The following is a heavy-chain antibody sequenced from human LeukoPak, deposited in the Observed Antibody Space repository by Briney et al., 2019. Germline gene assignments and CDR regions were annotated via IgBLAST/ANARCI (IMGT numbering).Heavy chain of an antibody. CDR2: IYYSGST. D-gene: IGHD3-10*01. J-gene: IGHJ3*02. CDR3: ARHSGIASEFDI. Sequence: SETLSLTCAVSGGSISSGGYYWSWIRQPPGKGLEWIGYIYYSGSTNYNPSLKSRVTISVDTSKNQFSLKLSSVTAADTAVYYCARHSGIASEFDIWGQGTMVTVSS. CDR1: GGSISSGGYY. V-gene: IGHV4-61*08.